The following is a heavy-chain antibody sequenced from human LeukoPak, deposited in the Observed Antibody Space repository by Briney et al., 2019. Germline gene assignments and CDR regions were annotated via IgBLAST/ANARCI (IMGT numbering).Heavy chain of an antibody. CDR3: TKGSTKWSFDS. CDR2: IRSGGVEK. V-gene: IGHV3-30*02. J-gene: IGHJ4*02. CDR1: GFIFKNFA. D-gene: IGHD2-15*01. Sequence: GGSLRLSCGASGFIFKNFAMHWVRQAPGKGLEWVSLIRSGGVEKFYADSVKGRFTVSRDNSKNTLYLQMDSLSIEDTAIYYCTKGSTKWSFDSWGQGALVTVSS.